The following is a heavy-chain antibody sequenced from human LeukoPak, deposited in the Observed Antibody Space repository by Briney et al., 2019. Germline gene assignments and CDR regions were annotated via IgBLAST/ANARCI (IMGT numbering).Heavy chain of an antibody. CDR3: ARDTMVRGVTPSDNWFDP. CDR2: ISAYNGNT. V-gene: IGHV1-18*01. D-gene: IGHD3-10*01. Sequence: GASVKVTCKASGYTFTSYGISWVRQATGQGLEWMGWISAYNGNTNYAQKLQGRVTMTTDTSTSTAYMELRSLRSDDTAVYYCARDTMVRGVTPSDNWFDPWGQGTLVTVSS. J-gene: IGHJ5*02. CDR1: GYTFTSYG.